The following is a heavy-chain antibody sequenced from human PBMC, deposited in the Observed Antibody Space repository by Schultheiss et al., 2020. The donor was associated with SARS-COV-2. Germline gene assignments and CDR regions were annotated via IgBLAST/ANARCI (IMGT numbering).Heavy chain of an antibody. CDR3: ARVSDYGCH. V-gene: IGHV4-34*01. D-gene: IGHD4/OR15-4a*01. CDR2: INHSGST. J-gene: IGHJ4*02. CDR1: GFTFSTYE. Sequence: GSLRLSCAASGFTFSTYEMNWVRQAPGKGLEWIGEINHSGSTYYNPSLKSRVTISVDTSKNQFSLKLSSVTAADTAVYYCARVSDYGCHWGQGTLVTVSS.